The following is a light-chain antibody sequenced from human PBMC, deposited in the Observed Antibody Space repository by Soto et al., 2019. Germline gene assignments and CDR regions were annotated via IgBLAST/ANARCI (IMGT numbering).Light chain of an antibody. J-gene: IGKJ2*02. CDR3: QQYNNWPTGT. CDR1: QSVSSN. V-gene: IGKV3-15*01. CDR2: GAS. Sequence: EIVMTQSPATLSVSPGERATLSCRASQSVSSNLAWYQQKPGQAPRLLIYGASTRATGIPARFSGSGSGTEFTLTISSLQSEDFAVYHCQQYNNWPTGTFGQGTKLEIK.